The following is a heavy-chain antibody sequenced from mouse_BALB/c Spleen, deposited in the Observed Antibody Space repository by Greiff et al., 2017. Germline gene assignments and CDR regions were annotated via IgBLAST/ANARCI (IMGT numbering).Heavy chain of an antibody. D-gene: IGHD1-1*01. CDR2: ISSGGST. CDR1: GFTFSSYA. CDR3: ARGHYYGSSYDYFDY. J-gene: IGHJ2*01. Sequence: EVKLVESGGGLVKPGGSLKLSCAASGFTFSSYAMSWVRQTPEKRLEWVASISSGGSTYYPDSVKGRFTISRDNARNILYLQMSSLRSEDTAMYYCARGHYYGSSYDYFDYWGQGTTLTVSS. V-gene: IGHV5-6-5*01.